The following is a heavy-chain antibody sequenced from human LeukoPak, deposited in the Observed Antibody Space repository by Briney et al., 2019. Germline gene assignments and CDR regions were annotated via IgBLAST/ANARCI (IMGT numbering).Heavy chain of an antibody. CDR2: ISGDGDST. Sequence: GGSLRLSCAASGFTFSSYAMSWVRQAPGKGLEWVSGISGDGDSTYYADSVKGRFTISRDNSKNTLYLQMNSLRAEDTAVYYCAKEYYSSSSAWFGYWGQGTLVTVSS. V-gene: IGHV3-23*01. J-gene: IGHJ4*02. CDR1: GFTFSSYA. D-gene: IGHD6-6*01. CDR3: AKEYYSSSSAWFGY.